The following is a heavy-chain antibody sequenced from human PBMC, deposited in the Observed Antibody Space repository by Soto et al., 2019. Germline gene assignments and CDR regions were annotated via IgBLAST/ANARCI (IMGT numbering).Heavy chain of an antibody. V-gene: IGHV1-18*01. CDR1: GYTFTNFG. CDR3: ASGDTPFDY. Sequence: QVQLVQSGAEVKKPGASVKVSCKASGYTFTNFGISWVRQAPGQGLEWMGWISAYNGNTNYAQNFQGRVTMTTDTTTSPASMDLRSLRSADTAVYYCASGDTPFDYWGQGTLVTVSS. J-gene: IGHJ4*02. D-gene: IGHD2-21*01. CDR2: ISAYNGNT.